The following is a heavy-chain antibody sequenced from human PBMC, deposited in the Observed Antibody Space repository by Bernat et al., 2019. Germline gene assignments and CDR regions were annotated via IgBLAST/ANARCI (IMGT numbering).Heavy chain of an antibody. Sequence: QVQLVQSGAEVKKPGSSVKVSCKASGGTFSSYAISWVRQAPGQGLEWMGGIIPIFGTANYAQKFQGRVTITADKSTSTAYMELSSLRSEDMAVYYCASTHYDILTGYQDRTAYYYYYGMDVWGQGTTVTVSS. CDR2: IIPIFGTA. V-gene: IGHV1-69*06. CDR3: ASTHYDILTGYQDRTAYYYYYGMDV. CDR1: GGTFSSYA. J-gene: IGHJ6*02. D-gene: IGHD3-9*01.